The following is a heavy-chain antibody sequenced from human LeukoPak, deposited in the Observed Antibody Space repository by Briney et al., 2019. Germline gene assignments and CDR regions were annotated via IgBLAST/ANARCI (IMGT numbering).Heavy chain of an antibody. CDR3: ARWHGSGSYYNPLFDY. V-gene: IGHV1-2*02. CDR2: INPNSGGT. Sequence: ASVKVSCKASGYTFTGYYMHWVRQAPGQGLEWMGWINPNSGGTNYAQKFQGRVTMTRDTSISTAYMELSRLRSDDTAVYYCARWHGSGSYYNPLFDYWGQGTLVTVSS. D-gene: IGHD3-10*01. J-gene: IGHJ4*02. CDR1: GYTFTGYY.